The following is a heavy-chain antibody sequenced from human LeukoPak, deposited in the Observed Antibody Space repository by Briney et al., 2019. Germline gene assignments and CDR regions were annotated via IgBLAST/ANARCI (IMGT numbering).Heavy chain of an antibody. CDR3: ARDPSGWYSWFQGDFDY. V-gene: IGHV3-21*01. Sequence: GGSLRLSCAASGFTFSSYSMKWVRQAPGKGLEWVSSISSSSSYIYYADSVKGRFTISRDNAKNSLYLQMNSLRAEDTAVYYCARDPSGWYSWFQGDFDYWGQGTLVTVSS. J-gene: IGHJ4*02. D-gene: IGHD6-19*01. CDR2: ISSSSSYI. CDR1: GFTFSSYS.